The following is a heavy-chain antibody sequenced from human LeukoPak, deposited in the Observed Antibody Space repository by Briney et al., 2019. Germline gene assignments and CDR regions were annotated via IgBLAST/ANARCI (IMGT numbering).Heavy chain of an antibody. CDR2: IYYSGST. V-gene: IGHV4-39*07. CDR1: GGSISSSSYY. Sequence: SETLSLTCTVSGGSISSSSYYWGWIRQPPGKGLEWIGSIYYSGSTYYNPSLKSRVTISVDTSKNQFSLKLSSVTAADTAVYYCARDQLGTGTNWFDPWGRGTLVTVSS. J-gene: IGHJ5*02. D-gene: IGHD1-1*01. CDR3: ARDQLGTGTNWFDP.